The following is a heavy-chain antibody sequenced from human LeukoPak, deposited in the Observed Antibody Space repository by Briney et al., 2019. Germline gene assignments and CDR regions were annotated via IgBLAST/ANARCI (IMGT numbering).Heavy chain of an antibody. CDR2: ISAYNGNT. D-gene: IGHD1-26*01. CDR3: ARDVVGAKTVYYFDY. Sequence: ASVKVSCKASGYTFTNYGISWVRQAPGQGLEWMGWISAYNGNTNYAQRLQGRVTMTTDTSTSTAYMELRSLTSDDAAVYYCARDVVGAKTVYYFDYWGQGTLVTVSS. CDR1: GYTFTNYG. V-gene: IGHV1-18*01. J-gene: IGHJ4*02.